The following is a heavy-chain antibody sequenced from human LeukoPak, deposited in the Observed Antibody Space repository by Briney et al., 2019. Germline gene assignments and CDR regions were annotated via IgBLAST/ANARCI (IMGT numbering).Heavy chain of an antibody. J-gene: IGHJ2*01. Sequence: PGGSLRLSCAASGFTFDDYAMHWVRPAPGKGLEWVSGISWNSGSIDYADSVKGRFTISRDNAKNSLYLQMNSLRAEDTALYYCAKDQDFDLWGRGTLVTVSS. V-gene: IGHV3-9*01. CDR1: GFTFDDYA. CDR3: AKDQDFDL. CDR2: ISWNSGSI.